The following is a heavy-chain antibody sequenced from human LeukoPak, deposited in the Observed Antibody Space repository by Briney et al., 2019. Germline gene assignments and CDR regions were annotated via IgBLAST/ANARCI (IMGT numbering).Heavy chain of an antibody. V-gene: IGHV4-39*07. Sequence: SETLSLTCTVSGGSISSSSYYWGWIRQPPGKGLEGIGSIYYSGSTYYNPSLKSRVTISVDTSKNQFSLKLSSVTAADTAVYYCARVGVPAAPDYWGQGTLVTVSS. D-gene: IGHD2-2*01. CDR2: IYYSGST. CDR1: GGSISSSSYY. CDR3: ARVGVPAAPDY. J-gene: IGHJ4*02.